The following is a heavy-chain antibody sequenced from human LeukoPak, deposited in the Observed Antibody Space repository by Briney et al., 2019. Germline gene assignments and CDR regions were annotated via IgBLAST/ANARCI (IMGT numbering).Heavy chain of an antibody. CDR2: ISWNSGSI. D-gene: IGHD3-10*01. CDR1: GFTFDDYA. J-gene: IGHJ4*02. CDR3: AKPKGRFGDLEAGFDY. Sequence: GGSLRLSCAASGFTFDDYAMHWVRQAPGKGLEWVSGISWNSGSIGYADSVKGRFTISRDNAKNSLYLQMNSLRAEDMALYYCAKPKGRFGDLEAGFDYWGQGTLVTVSS. V-gene: IGHV3-9*03.